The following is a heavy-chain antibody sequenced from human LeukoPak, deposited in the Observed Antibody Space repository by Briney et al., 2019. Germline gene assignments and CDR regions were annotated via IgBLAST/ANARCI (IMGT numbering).Heavy chain of an antibody. Sequence: PSETLSLTCTVSGDSISSGSYYWSWIRQPAGGGLEWIGRIFSTGSTTYNPSLKSRVTISVDTSKNQFSLKLSSVTAADTAVYYCARAATTYYGSGSYYYWFDPWGQGTLVTVSS. V-gene: IGHV4-61*02. D-gene: IGHD3-10*01. CDR2: IFSTGST. CDR1: GDSISSGSYY. J-gene: IGHJ5*02. CDR3: ARAATTYYGSGSYYYWFDP.